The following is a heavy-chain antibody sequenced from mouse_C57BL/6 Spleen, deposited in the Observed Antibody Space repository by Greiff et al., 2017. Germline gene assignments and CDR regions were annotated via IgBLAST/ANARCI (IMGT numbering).Heavy chain of an antibody. J-gene: IGHJ3*01. D-gene: IGHD2-3*01. CDR1: GFSLTSYG. CDR2: IWGVGST. V-gene: IGHV2-6*01. Sequence: VKLVESGPGLVAPSPSLSITCTVSGFSLTSYGVDWVRQSPGKGLEWLGVIWGVGSTNYNSALKSRLSISNDNPKCQVFLKMNSLQTDDTAMYYCASAAYYDGYPFAYWGQGTLVTVSA. CDR3: ASAAYYDGYPFAY.